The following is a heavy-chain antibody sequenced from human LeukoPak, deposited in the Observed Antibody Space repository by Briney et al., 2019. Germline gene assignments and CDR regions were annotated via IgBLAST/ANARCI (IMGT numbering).Heavy chain of an antibody. CDR3: ARDPCSGGRCYQGTFDQ. D-gene: IGHD2-15*01. V-gene: IGHV3-21*01. Sequence: NPGGSLRLSCAASGFTFSSYSMNWVRQAPGKGLEWVSSISSSSSYIYYADSVKGRFIISRDNAKDSLYLQMNSLRAEDTAVYYCARDPCSGGRCYQGTFDQWGQGTLVTVSS. CDR1: GFTFSSYS. J-gene: IGHJ4*02. CDR2: ISSSSSYI.